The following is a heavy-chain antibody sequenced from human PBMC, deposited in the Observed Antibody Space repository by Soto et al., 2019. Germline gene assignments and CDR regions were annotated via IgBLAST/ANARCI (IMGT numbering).Heavy chain of an antibody. CDR3: TKDWVVVSTIPQN. J-gene: IGHJ4*01. D-gene: IGHD5-12*01. Sequence: EEHLLESGGDLVQPGGSLRLSCAASGFMFDNYAMSWIRQAPGKGLEWVAGISASGASIHYADAVKGRFVVSRDNANNALYLQMSSLRVEDRATYYCTKDWVVVSTIPQNCGHGTRVTVSS. V-gene: IGHV3-23*01. CDR1: GFMFDNYA. CDR2: ISASGASI.